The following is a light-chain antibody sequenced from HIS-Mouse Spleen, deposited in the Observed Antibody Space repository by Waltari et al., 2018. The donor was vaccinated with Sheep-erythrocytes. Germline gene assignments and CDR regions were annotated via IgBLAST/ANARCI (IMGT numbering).Light chain of an antibody. V-gene: IGLV2-11*01. CDR1: SSDVGGYNY. CDR2: DVS. J-gene: IGLJ1*01. Sequence: QSALTQPRSVSGSPGQSVTISYTGTSSDVGGYNYVSWYQQHPGKAPKLMIYDVSKRPSGVPDRFSGSKSGNTASLTSSEDEADYYCCSYAGSYNHVFATGTKVTVL. CDR3: CSYAGSYNHV.